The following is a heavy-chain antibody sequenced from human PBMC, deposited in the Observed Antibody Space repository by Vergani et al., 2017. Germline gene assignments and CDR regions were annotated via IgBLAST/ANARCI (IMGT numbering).Heavy chain of an antibody. J-gene: IGHJ4*02. CDR3: ARGLGRGGAARPLGY. Sequence: QVQLQESGPGLVKPPGTLFLTCAVSGDSISSNNCWTWVRQPPGKGLEWIGEINHSGSTNYNPSLKSRVTISVDTSKNQFSLKLSSVTAADTAVYYCARGLGRGGAARPLGYWGQGTLVTVSS. CDR1: GDSISSNNC. CDR2: INHSGST. D-gene: IGHD6-6*01. V-gene: IGHV4-4*03.